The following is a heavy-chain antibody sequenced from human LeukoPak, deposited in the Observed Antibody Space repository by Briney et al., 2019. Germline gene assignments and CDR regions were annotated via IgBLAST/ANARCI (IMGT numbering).Heavy chain of an antibody. Sequence: GGSLRVSCAASGFTFSSYGMHWVRQAPGKGLEWVAVISYDGSNKYYADSVKGRFTISRDNSKNTLYLQMNSLRAEDTAVYYCAKDGYSSGWYGPYYYYGMDVWGQGTTVTVSS. CDR2: ISYDGSNK. D-gene: IGHD6-19*01. CDR3: AKDGYSSGWYGPYYYYGMDV. J-gene: IGHJ6*02. CDR1: GFTFSSYG. V-gene: IGHV3-30*18.